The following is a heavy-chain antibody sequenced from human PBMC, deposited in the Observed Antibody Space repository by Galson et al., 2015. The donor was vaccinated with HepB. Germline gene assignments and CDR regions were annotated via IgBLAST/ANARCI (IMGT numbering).Heavy chain of an antibody. D-gene: IGHD3-22*01. CDR3: ARDDSSGSEDAFDI. J-gene: IGHJ3*02. CDR1: GFTFSSYW. Sequence: SLRLSCAASGFTFSSYWMSWVRQAPGKGLEWVANIKQDGSEKYYVDSVKGRFTISRDNAKNSLYLQMNSLRAEDTAVYYCARDDSSGSEDAFDIWGQGTMVTVSS. CDR2: IKQDGSEK. V-gene: IGHV3-7*03.